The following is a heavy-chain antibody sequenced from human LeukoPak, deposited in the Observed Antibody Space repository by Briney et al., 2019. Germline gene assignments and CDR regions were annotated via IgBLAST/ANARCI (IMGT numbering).Heavy chain of an antibody. CDR3: ARDNRGSNTFDL. Sequence: SETLSLTCTVSGGSFSDYYLNWIRQPPGKGLEWIGYIYYTGSANYNPSLKSRATISVDTSRDQFSLKLTSVTAADTAVYYCARDNRGSNTFDLWGRGTLVTVSS. CDR1: GGSFSDYY. D-gene: IGHD4/OR15-4a*01. J-gene: IGHJ2*01. CDR2: IYYTGSA. V-gene: IGHV4-59*01.